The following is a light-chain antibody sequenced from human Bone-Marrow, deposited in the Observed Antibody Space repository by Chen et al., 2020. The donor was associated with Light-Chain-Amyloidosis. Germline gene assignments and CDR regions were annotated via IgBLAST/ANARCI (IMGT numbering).Light chain of an antibody. V-gene: IGKV3-20*01. Sequence: IVLTQSPGTLSLSPGERATLSCRASRSVRSSYLAWYQQRPGQAPRLLIYDTVSRASGTPDRFSGSGSGTDFTLTISRLEPEDSAVYYCQQCGTSPITFGQGTKVEVK. CDR1: RSVRSSY. J-gene: IGKJ1*01. CDR3: QQCGTSPIT. CDR2: DTV.